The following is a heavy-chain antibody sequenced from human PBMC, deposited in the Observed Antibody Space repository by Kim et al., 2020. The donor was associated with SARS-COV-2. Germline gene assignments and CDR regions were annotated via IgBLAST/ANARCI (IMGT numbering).Heavy chain of an antibody. D-gene: IGHD3-16*01. CDR3: ARGGLNYYYYGMDV. Sequence: GGSLRLSCAASGFTFSDYYMSWIRQAPGKGLEWVSYIISSGSNIYYADSVKGRFTISRDNAKNSLYLQMNSLRAEDTAVYYCARGGLNYYYYGMDVWGQGTTVTVSS. CDR2: IISSGSNI. J-gene: IGHJ6*02. CDR1: GFTFSDYY. V-gene: IGHV3-11*04.